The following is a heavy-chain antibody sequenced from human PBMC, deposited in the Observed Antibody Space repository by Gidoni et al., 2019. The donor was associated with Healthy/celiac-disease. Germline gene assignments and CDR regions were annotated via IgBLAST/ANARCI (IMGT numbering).Heavy chain of an antibody. D-gene: IGHD6-19*01. CDR1: GGSISSYY. Sequence: QVQLQESGPGLVKPSETLSLTCTVSGGSISSYYWSWIRQPPGKGREWIGYIYYSGSTNYNPSLKSRVTISVDTSKNQFSLKLTSVTAADTAVYYCARQSGIFLGSTGWSSDYWGQGTLVTVSS. CDR2: IYYSGST. V-gene: IGHV4-59*08. CDR3: ARQSGIFLGSTGWSSDY. J-gene: IGHJ4*02.